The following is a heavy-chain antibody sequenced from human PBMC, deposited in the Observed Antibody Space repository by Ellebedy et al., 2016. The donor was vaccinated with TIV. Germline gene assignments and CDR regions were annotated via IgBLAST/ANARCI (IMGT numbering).Heavy chain of an antibody. J-gene: IGHJ4*02. CDR3: ARGSAMVSF. CDR1: GFTFSSYS. V-gene: IGHV3-48*01. Sequence: GESLKISCAASGFTFSSYSMNWVRQAPGQGLEWVSYISSSSSTIYYADSVKGRFTISRDNAKNSLYLQMNSLRVEDTAVYYCARGSAMVSFWGQGALVTVSS. D-gene: IGHD5-18*01. CDR2: ISSSSSTI.